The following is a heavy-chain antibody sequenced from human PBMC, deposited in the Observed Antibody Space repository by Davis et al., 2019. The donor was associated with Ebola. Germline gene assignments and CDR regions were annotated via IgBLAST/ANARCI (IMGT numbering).Heavy chain of an antibody. Sequence: SVKVSCKASGGTFSSYAISWVRQAPGQGLEWMGGIIPIFGTANYAQKFQGRVTITADESTSTAYMELSSLRSEDTAVYYCAREGRLWARRVDYWGQGTLVTVSS. CDR1: GGTFSSYA. CDR2: IIPIFGTA. V-gene: IGHV1-69*13. D-gene: IGHD3-16*01. J-gene: IGHJ4*02. CDR3: AREGRLWARRVDY.